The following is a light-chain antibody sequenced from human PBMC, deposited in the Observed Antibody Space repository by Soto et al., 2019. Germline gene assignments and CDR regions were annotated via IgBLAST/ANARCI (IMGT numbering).Light chain of an antibody. CDR2: AAS. J-gene: IGKJ4*01. CDR3: QKYNDVPLT. V-gene: IGKV1-27*01. CDR1: QGISNY. Sequence: DIQMTQSPSSLSASVGDRVTITCRASQGISNYLAWYQQKPGKVPQLLIYAASTLHSGVPSRFSGGGSGTDFTLTITTLQPEDIATYYCQKYNDVPLTFGGWTKLEIK.